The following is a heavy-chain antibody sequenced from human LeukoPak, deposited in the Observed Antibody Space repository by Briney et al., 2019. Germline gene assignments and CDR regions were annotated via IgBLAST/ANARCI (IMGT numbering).Heavy chain of an antibody. Sequence: ASVKVSCKASGYSFTSYYMHWVRQAPGQGLEWMGWISPNSGATNYAQKFQGRVTMTRDTSISAAYMELSSLRSDDTAVYYCARSCSGTLDEDYWGQGTLVTVSS. V-gene: IGHV1-2*02. D-gene: IGHD3-10*02. CDR2: ISPNSGAT. CDR3: ARSCSGTLDEDY. CDR1: GYSFTSYY. J-gene: IGHJ4*02.